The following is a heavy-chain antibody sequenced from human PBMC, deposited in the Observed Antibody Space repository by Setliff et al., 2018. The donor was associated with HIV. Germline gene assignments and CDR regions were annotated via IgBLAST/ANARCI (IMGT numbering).Heavy chain of an antibody. CDR3: ARIPNHSSGFDY. J-gene: IGHJ4*02. CDR1: GYTLTELS. Sequence: SVKVSCKVSGYTLTELSIHWVRQAPGQGLEWMGGIVPILNTGNYAPKFQGRVTITADESTTTAYMELSSLRSEDTAVYYCARIPNHSSGFDYWGQGTLVTVSS. CDR2: IVPILNTG. V-gene: IGHV1-69*13. D-gene: IGHD3-22*01.